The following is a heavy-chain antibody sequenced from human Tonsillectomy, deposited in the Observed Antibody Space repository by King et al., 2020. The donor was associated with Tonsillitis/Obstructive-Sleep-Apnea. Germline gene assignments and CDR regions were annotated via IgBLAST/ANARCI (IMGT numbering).Heavy chain of an antibody. CDR3: SRLSXXCXXTSCYXGSFXY. V-gene: IGHV4-39*01. CDR2: IYYSGST. CDR1: GGSISSSSYY. J-gene: IGHJ4*02. Sequence: LQLQESGPGLVKPSETLSLTCTVSGGSISSSSYYWGWIRQPPGKGLEWIGSIYYSGSTYYNPSPKSRVTISVDTSKNQFSLKLSSVTAADTAVYYCSRLSXXCXXTSCYXGSFXYWGQXTLVTVSS. D-gene: IGHD2-2*01.